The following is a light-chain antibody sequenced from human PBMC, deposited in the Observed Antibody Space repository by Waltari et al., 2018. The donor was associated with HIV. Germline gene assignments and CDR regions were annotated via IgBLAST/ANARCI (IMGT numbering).Light chain of an antibody. Sequence: SYEVSQPPSVSVSPGQTASLSCSGANLADKYVSWYQQKPGQSPVLVIFQHNKRPSGIPERFSGSKSGNTATLTIRGTQTMDDADYFCQTWDTSTASYVFGTGTTVTVL. J-gene: IGLJ1*01. CDR1: NLADKY. V-gene: IGLV3-1*01. CDR3: QTWDTSTASYV. CDR2: QHN.